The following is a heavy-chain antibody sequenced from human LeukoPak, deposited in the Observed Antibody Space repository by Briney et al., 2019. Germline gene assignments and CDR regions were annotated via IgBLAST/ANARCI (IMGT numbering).Heavy chain of an antibody. Sequence: SETLSLTCTVSGYSISSGYYWGWIRQPPGKGLEWIGSIYHSGSTYYNPSLKSRFTISVDTSKNQFSLKLSSVTAADTAVYYCARVRYYDFWSGYYFDYWGQGTLVTVSS. CDR2: IYHSGST. CDR1: GYSISSGYY. V-gene: IGHV4-38-2*02. J-gene: IGHJ4*02. D-gene: IGHD3-3*01. CDR3: ARVRYYDFWSGYYFDY.